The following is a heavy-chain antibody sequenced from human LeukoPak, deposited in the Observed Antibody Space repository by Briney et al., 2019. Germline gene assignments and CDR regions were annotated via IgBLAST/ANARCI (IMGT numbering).Heavy chain of an antibody. CDR1: GGTFSSYA. CDR3: ARRLRGDNYDILTGYYGEYDY. D-gene: IGHD3-9*01. V-gene: IGHV1-69*13. J-gene: IGHJ4*02. CDR2: IIPIFGTA. Sequence: SVKVSCKASGGTFSSYAISWVRQAPGQGLEWMGGIIPIFGTANYAQKLQGRVTITADESTSTASVELGSLRSEDTAVYYCARRLRGDNYDILTGYYGEYDYWGQGTLVTVSP.